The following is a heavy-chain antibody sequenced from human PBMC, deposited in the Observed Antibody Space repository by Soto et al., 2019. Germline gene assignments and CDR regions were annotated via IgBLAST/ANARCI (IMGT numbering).Heavy chain of an antibody. J-gene: IGHJ4*02. CDR1: GFTFSSSF. CDR3: ARYFRGSGRYFFDY. D-gene: IGHD6-19*01. Sequence: GGSLRLSCVASGFTFSSSFMGWVRQAPGKGLEWVANINQDGGGTYYVDSVQGRFTISRDNAKDSLFLQLNSLRGEDTAVYYCARYFRGSGRYFFDYWGQGTLVTVSS. CDR2: INQDGGGT. V-gene: IGHV3-7*03.